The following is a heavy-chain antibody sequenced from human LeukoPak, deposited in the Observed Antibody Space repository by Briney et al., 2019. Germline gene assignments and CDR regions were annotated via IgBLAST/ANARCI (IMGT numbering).Heavy chain of an antibody. CDR1: GFTFGTYW. CDR2: IKHDGSEQ. Sequence: PGGSLRLSCAVSGFTFGTYWMTWVRQAPGRGLEWVANIKHDGSEQYYVDSVKGRFTISRDNPKNSLYLQLNSLRAEDTAIYYCARSPTYYDFWSGYKFIGYWGQGTLVTVSS. V-gene: IGHV3-7*01. J-gene: IGHJ4*02. D-gene: IGHD3-3*01. CDR3: ARSPTYYDFWSGYKFIGY.